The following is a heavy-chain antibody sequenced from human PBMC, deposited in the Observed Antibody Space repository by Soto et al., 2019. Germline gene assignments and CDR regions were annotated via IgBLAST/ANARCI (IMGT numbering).Heavy chain of an antibody. D-gene: IGHD3-22*01. CDR1: GGSFSGYY. CDR3: ARVQPYDATGRTFFFRQIKYYFDY. Sequence: SETLSLTCAVYGGSFSGYYWSWIRQPPGKGLEWIGEINHSGSTNYNPSLKSRVTISVDTSKNQFSLKLSSVTAADTAVYYCARVQPYDATGRTFFFRQIKYYFDYWGQGTLVTVSS. V-gene: IGHV4-34*01. CDR2: INHSGST. J-gene: IGHJ4*02.